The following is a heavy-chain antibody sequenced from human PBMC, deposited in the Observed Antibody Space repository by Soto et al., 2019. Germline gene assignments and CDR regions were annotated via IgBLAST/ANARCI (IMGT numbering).Heavy chain of an antibody. J-gene: IGHJ4*02. CDR3: TRARYGDHFDS. D-gene: IGHD4-17*01. V-gene: IGHV4-59*01. CDR1: GDSMTGAN. CDR2: IDYSGST. Sequence: QVQLQESGPGLLKPSETLSLTCSVSGDSMTGANWGGSRQSPEKGLEWIGYIDYSGSTNYNPSLRSRITITIDTSSNQFSLNLASVTAADAAVYYCTRARYGDHFDSWGQGTLVTVSS.